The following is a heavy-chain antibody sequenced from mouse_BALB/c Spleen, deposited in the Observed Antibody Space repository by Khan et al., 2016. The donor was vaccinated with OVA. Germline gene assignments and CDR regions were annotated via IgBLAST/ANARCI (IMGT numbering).Heavy chain of an antibody. Sequence: QVQLQQSGAELVKPGASVRLSCKTSGYTFTSYWIQWVKQRPGQGLGWLGEIFPGTGTTYYNDNFKGKATLNIDISSTTAYSPLSSLTSEDSAAYFCARGYFGNYEFAYWGQGTLVTVSA. CDR1: GYTFTSYW. CDR3: ARGYFGNYEFAY. CDR2: IFPGTGTT. V-gene: IGHV1S132*01. J-gene: IGHJ3*01. D-gene: IGHD2-1*01.